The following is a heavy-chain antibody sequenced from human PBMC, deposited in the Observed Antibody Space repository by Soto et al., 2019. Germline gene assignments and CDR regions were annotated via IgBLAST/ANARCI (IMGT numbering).Heavy chain of an antibody. J-gene: IGHJ4*03. D-gene: IGHD4-17*01. CDR2: INSDGSST. CDR3: ARVPDYGGNPNREGYDY. V-gene: IGHV3-74*01. CDR1: GFTFSSYW. Sequence: GGSLRLSCAASGFTFSSYWMHWVRQAPGKGLVWVSRINSDGSSTSYADSVKGRFTISRDNAKNTLYLQMNSLRAEDTAVYYCARVPDYGGNPNREGYDYWRRGTTVTVSS.